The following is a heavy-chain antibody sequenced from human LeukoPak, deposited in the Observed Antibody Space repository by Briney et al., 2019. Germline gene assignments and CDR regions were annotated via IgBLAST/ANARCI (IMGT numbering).Heavy chain of an antibody. CDR3: AIPYDLDAFDI. D-gene: IGHD3-3*01. CDR1: GYNYDTYG. J-gene: IGHJ3*02. V-gene: IGHV1-69*04. Sequence: SVKVSCKASGYNYDTYGISWVRQAPGQGLEWMGRIIPILGIANYAQKFQGRVTITADKSTSTAYMELSSLRSEDTAVYYCAIPYDLDAFDIWGQGTMVTVSS. CDR2: IIPILGIA.